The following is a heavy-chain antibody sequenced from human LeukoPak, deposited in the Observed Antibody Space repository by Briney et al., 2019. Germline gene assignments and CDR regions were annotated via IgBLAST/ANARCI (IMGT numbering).Heavy chain of an antibody. CDR2: IYTSGST. D-gene: IGHD1-26*01. J-gene: IGHJ4*02. CDR3: ARAGQVGALDY. V-gene: IGHV4-39*07. CDR1: GGSISSSSYY. Sequence: SETLSLTCTVSGGSISSSSYYWGWIRQPPGKGLEWIGRIYTSGSTNYNPSLKSRVTMSVDTSKNQFSLKLSSVTAADTAVYYCARAGQVGALDYWGQGTLVTVSS.